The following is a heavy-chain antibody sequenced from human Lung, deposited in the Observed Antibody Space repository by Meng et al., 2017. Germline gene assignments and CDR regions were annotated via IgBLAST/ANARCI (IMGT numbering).Heavy chain of an antibody. CDR1: GGAFSYYY. J-gene: IGHJ4*02. Sequence: QVQLQQWGAGPLKPSETLSLTFVVSGGAFSYYYWSWIRQPPGKGLEWIGEINHSGSTNYNPSLESRATISVDTSQNNLSLKLSSVTAADSAVYYCARGPTTMAHDFDYWGQGTLVTVSS. CDR2: INHSGST. D-gene: IGHD4-11*01. V-gene: IGHV4-34*01. CDR3: ARGPTTMAHDFDY.